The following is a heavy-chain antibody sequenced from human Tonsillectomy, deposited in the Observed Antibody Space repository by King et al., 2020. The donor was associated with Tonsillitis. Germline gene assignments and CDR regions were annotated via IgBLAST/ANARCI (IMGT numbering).Heavy chain of an antibody. J-gene: IGHJ4*02. V-gene: IGHV3-23*04. D-gene: IGHD6-19*01. Sequence: VQLVESGGGLVQPGGSLRLSCAASGFTFTIYAMTWVRQAPGRGLEWVSSISGSGGNTHYAESVKGRFTISRDASKNTLYLHMNSMRAEDTAVYYCDKDIYGATVAGTFDYWGQGTLVTVSS. CDR3: DKDIYGATVAGTFDY. CDR2: ISGSGGNT. CDR1: GFTFTIYA.